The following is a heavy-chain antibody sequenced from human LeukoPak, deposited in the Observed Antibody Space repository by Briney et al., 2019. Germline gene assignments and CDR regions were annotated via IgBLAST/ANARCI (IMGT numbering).Heavy chain of an antibody. D-gene: IGHD3-9*01. CDR1: GYIFTSYG. V-gene: IGHV1-18*01. Sequence: ASVKVSCKASGYIFTSYGISWVRQAPGQGPEWMGWISGYNGHTKYVQKLQGRVTMTTDTSTSTAYMELRSLRSDDTAVYYCARGATYYDILTGYYKRAPFDYWGQGTLVTVSS. CDR2: ISGYNGHT. J-gene: IGHJ4*02. CDR3: ARGATYYDILTGYYKRAPFDY.